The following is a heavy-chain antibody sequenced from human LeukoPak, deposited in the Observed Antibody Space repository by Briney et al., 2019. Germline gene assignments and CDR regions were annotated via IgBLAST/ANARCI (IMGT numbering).Heavy chain of an antibody. CDR2: ISYDGSNK. J-gene: IGHJ6*03. CDR3: AKVPYYDFWSGYAAYYYYYMDV. D-gene: IGHD3-3*01. V-gene: IGHV3-30-3*02. CDR1: GGTFSSYA. Sequence: SCKASGGTFSSYAMHWVRQAPGKGLEWVAVISYDGSNKYYADSVKGRFTISRDNSKNTLYLQMNSLRAEDTAVYYCAKVPYYDFWSGYAAYYYYYMDVWGKGTTVTVSS.